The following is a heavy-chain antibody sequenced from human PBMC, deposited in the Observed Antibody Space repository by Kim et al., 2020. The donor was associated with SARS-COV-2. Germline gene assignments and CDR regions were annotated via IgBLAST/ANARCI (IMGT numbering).Heavy chain of an antibody. Sequence: STNYADSVKGRVTISRDNSKNMLYLQMNSLRAEDTAVYYCARDDIALLDFWGQGILVTVSS. V-gene: IGHV3-23*01. D-gene: IGHD6-13*01. J-gene: IGHJ4*02. CDR2: ST. CDR3: ARDDIALLDF.